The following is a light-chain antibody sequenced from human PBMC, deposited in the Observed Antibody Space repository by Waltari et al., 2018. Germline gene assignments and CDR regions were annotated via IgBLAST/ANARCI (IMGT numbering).Light chain of an antibody. Sequence: EIVMTQPPLSLPVRPVEPAARSCRSSQSLKSSDDGYTYLDWFLQRPGQSPRLLIHMLVYRASGVPDRFSGTGSGRNFSLRISRVEADDVGDYYCMQRLEFPYTFGQGTRL. J-gene: IGKJ2*01. CDR3: MQRLEFPYT. CDR1: QSLKSSDDGYTY. V-gene: IGKV2-40*01. CDR2: MLV.